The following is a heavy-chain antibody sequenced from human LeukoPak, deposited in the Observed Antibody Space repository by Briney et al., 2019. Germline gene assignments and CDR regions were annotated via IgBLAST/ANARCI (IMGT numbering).Heavy chain of an antibody. J-gene: IGHJ3*02. Sequence: SETLSLTCTVSGGSTSSYYWTWIRQPPGEGLEWIGYIYNSRSTNYNPSLNSRVTISADASKNQFSLKLNSVTAADTAVYYCARRNVLTEGEAFDIWDQGTMVTVSS. CDR1: GGSTSSYY. V-gene: IGHV4-59*08. CDR2: IYNSRST. CDR3: ARRNVLTEGEAFDI. D-gene: IGHD3-9*01.